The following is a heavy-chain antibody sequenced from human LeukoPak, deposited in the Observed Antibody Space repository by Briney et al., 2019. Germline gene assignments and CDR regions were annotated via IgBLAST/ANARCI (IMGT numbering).Heavy chain of an antibody. CDR3: ARETSETIFGVVQRSNFDY. CDR2: INPSGGST. J-gene: IGHJ4*02. Sequence: RASVKVSCKASGYTFTSYYIHWVRQAPGQGLQWMGIINPSGGSTSYAQKFQGRVTMTRDTSTSTVYMELSSLRSEDTAVYYCARETSETIFGVVQRSNFDYWGQGTLVTVSS. D-gene: IGHD3-3*01. CDR1: GYTFTSYY. V-gene: IGHV1-46*01.